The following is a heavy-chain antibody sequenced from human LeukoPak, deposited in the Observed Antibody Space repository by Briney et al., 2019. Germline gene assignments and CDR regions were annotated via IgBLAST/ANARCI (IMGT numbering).Heavy chain of an antibody. J-gene: IGHJ4*02. V-gene: IGHV3-23*01. D-gene: IGHD2-21*02. CDR3: ASGGLIVAMTGGHFDY. Sequence: PGGSLRLSCAASGFSFSTYAMSWVRQAPGKGLEWVSAISGSGGSTYYADSVKGRFTISRDNSKNTLYLQMNSLKTEDTAVYFCASGGLIVAMTGGHFDYWGQGALVTVSS. CDR2: ISGSGGST. CDR1: GFSFSTYA.